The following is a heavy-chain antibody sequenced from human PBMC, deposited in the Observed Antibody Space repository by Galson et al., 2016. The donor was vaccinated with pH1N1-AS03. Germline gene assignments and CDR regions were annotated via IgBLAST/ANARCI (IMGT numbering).Heavy chain of an antibody. Sequence: SLRLSCAASEFTFSSKWMHWVRQAPGKGPVWVSRINADGSITSYADSVKGRFTISRDNAKNTLYLQMNSLRAGDTVVYYCARGNGRNFDCWGQGTLVTVSS. J-gene: IGHJ4*02. D-gene: IGHD2-8*01. CDR3: ARGNGRNFDC. CDR1: EFTFSSKW. V-gene: IGHV3-74*01. CDR2: INADGSIT.